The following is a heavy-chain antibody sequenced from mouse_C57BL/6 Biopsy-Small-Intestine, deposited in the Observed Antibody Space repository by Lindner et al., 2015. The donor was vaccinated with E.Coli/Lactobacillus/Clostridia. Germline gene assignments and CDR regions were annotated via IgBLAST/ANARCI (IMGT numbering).Heavy chain of an antibody. V-gene: IGHV1-54*01. Sequence: VQLQESGAELVRPGTSVKVSCKASGYAFTNYLIEWVKQRPGQGLEWIGVINPGSGGTNYNEKFKGKATLTADKSSSTAYMQLSSLTSEDSAVYFCARSLANWDDWYFDVWGTGTTVTVSS. CDR1: GYAFTNYL. D-gene: IGHD4-1*01. J-gene: IGHJ1*03. CDR2: INPGSGGT. CDR3: ARSLANWDDWYFDV.